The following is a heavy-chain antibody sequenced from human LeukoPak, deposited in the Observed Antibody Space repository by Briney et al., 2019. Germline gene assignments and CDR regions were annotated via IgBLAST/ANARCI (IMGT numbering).Heavy chain of an antibody. D-gene: IGHD6-13*01. CDR2: IKEDGSKK. J-gene: IGHJ4*02. CDR3: AKEGPDYSVAAGLEY. V-gene: IGHV3-7*01. Sequence: GGSLRLSCAASGFTFSNYWMSWVRQAPGKGLEWVANIKEDGSKKYYVDSVKGRFTISRDNAKNTLYLQMNSLRGDDTAVYYCAKEGPDYSVAAGLEYWGQGTLVTVSS. CDR1: GFTFSNYW.